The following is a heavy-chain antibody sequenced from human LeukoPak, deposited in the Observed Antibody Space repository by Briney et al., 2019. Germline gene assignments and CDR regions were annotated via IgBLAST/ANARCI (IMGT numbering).Heavy chain of an antibody. CDR3: ARDSSGWYFEGGYFDY. CDR1: GYTFTCYY. J-gene: IGHJ4*02. V-gene: IGHV1-2*02. Sequence: ASVTVSFKASGYTFTCYYMHWVRQAPGQGLEWMGWINPNRGDTNYAQKFQGRVTMTRDTSISTAYMELSRLRSDDTAVYYCARDSSGWYFEGGYFDYWGQGTLVTVAP. D-gene: IGHD6-19*01. CDR2: INPNRGDT.